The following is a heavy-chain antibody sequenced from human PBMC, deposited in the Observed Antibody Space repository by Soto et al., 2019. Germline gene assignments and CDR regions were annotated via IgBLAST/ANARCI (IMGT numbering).Heavy chain of an antibody. Sequence: ASVKVACKASGYTFTGYYMHWVRQAPGQGLEWMGWINPNSGGTNYAQRFQGWVTMTSDTSISPAYMELSRLRSDDTAVYYCERSVDTAPRDAFDIWGQGTMVTVSS. J-gene: IGHJ3*02. D-gene: IGHD5-18*01. CDR1: GYTFTGYY. CDR3: ERSVDTAPRDAFDI. CDR2: INPNSGGT. V-gene: IGHV1-2*04.